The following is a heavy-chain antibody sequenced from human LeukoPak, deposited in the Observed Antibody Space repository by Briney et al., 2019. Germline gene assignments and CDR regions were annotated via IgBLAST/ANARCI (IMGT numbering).Heavy chain of an antibody. V-gene: IGHV1-69*01. CDR3: ARDPGIAAAEFLLQH. CDR1: GGTFSSYA. J-gene: IGHJ1*01. D-gene: IGHD6-13*01. CDR2: IIPIFGTA. Sequence: SVKVSCKASGGTFSSYAISWVRQAPGQGLEWMGGIIPIFGTANYAQKFQGRVTITADESTSTAYMELSSLRSEDTDVYYCARDPGIAAAEFLLQHWGQGTLVTVSS.